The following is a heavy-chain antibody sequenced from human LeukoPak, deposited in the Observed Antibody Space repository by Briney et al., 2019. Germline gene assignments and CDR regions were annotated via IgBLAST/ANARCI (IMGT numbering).Heavy chain of an antibody. CDR3: VSGYCSGGSCLGDGYFQH. CDR2: ISSNGGST. CDR1: GFTFSSYA. V-gene: IGHV3-64D*06. J-gene: IGHJ1*01. Sequence: GGSLRLPCSASGFTFSSYAMHWVRQAPGKGLEYVSAISSNGGSTYYADSVKGRFTISRDNSKNTLYLRMSSLRAEDTAVYYCVSGYCSGGSCLGDGYFQHWGQGTLVTVSS. D-gene: IGHD2-15*01.